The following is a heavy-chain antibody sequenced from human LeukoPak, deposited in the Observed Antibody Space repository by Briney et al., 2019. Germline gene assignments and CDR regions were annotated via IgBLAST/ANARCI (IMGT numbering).Heavy chain of an antibody. CDR3: AKESFRWFAVES. J-gene: IGHJ4*02. D-gene: IGHD3-10*01. CDR1: GFNFEDYS. Sequence: GGSLRLSCAASGFNFEDYSMHWVRQAPGKGLEWVSLINRDGSRTHYADSVKGRFTISRDNSKTSLYLQMDSLTIEDTAFYFCAKESFRWFAVESWGQGTLVTVVS. CDR2: INRDGSRT. V-gene: IGHV3-43*01.